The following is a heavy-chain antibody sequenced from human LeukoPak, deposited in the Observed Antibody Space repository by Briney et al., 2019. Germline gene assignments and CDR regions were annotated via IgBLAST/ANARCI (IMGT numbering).Heavy chain of an antibody. D-gene: IGHD1-26*01. Sequence: AGGSLRLSCAASGFIFSSYSINWVRQAPGKGLEWVSYTSHSSSTIYYADSVKGRFTISRDNAKNSLYLQMNSLRDEDTAVYYCARGRGNYYYFDYWGQGTLVTVSS. CDR2: TSHSSSTI. J-gene: IGHJ4*02. CDR1: GFIFSSYS. CDR3: ARGRGNYYYFDY. V-gene: IGHV3-48*02.